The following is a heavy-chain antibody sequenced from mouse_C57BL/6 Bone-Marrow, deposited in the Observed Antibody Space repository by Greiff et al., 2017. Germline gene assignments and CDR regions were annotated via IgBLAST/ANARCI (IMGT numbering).Heavy chain of an antibody. Sequence: VHVKQSGAELVRPGASVKLSCTASGFNIKDDYMHWVKQRPEQGLAWIGWIDPENGDTEYASKFQGKATITADPSSNTAYLQLSSLTSEDTAVYYCTTLYFDYWGQGTTRTVSS. V-gene: IGHV14-4*01. J-gene: IGHJ2*01. CDR2: IDPENGDT. CDR1: GFNIKDDY. CDR3: TTLYFDY.